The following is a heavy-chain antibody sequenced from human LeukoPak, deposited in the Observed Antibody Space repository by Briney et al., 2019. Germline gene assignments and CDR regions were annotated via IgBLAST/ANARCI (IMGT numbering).Heavy chain of an antibody. D-gene: IGHD6-13*01. CDR1: GGSISSYY. CDR3: ARPLAAAGTVNYYYYGMDV. V-gene: IGHV4-4*07. J-gene: IGHJ6*02. CDR2: IYTSGST. Sequence: SETLSLTCTVSGGSISSYYWSWIRQPAGKGLEWIGRIYTSGSTNYNPSLKSRVTMSVDTSKNQFSLKLSSVTAADTAVYYCARPLAAAGTVNYYYYGMDVWGQGTTVTVSS.